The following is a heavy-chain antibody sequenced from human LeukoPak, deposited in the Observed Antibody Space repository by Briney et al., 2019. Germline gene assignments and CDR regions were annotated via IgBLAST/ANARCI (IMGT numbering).Heavy chain of an antibody. CDR2: ISSSSSTI. V-gene: IGHV3-48*04. Sequence: GGSLRLSCAASGFTFTSYSMNWVSQAPGKGLEWVSYISSSSSTIYYADSVKGRFTISRDNAKNSLYLQMNSLRAEDTAVYYCAEVVGPFWGQGTLVTVSS. CDR3: AEVVGPF. D-gene: IGHD1-26*01. J-gene: IGHJ4*02. CDR1: GFTFTSYS.